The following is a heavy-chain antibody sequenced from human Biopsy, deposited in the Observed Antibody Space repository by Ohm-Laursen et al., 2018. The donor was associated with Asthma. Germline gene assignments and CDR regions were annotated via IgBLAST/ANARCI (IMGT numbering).Heavy chain of an antibody. Sequence: SLRLSCAAFGFTFSTYAMHWVRQAPGKGLEWVAVISYDGSNKYYAGSVKGRFTISRDNSKNTLYLQMNSLRGDDTAVYYCARDMNRDGWYFDYWGQGTLVTVSS. J-gene: IGHJ4*02. D-gene: IGHD5-24*01. V-gene: IGHV3-30-3*01. CDR1: GFTFSTYA. CDR2: ISYDGSNK. CDR3: ARDMNRDGWYFDY.